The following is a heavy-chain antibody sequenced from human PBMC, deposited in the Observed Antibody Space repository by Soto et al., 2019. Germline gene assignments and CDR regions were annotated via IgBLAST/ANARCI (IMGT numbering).Heavy chain of an antibody. D-gene: IGHD2-15*01. CDR3: AREALCSGGGCYSYYYGMDV. J-gene: IGHJ6*02. CDR2: IYSGGST. V-gene: IGHV3-53*01. CDR1: GFTVSSNY. Sequence: QPGGSLRLSCAASGFTVSSNYMSWVRQAPGKGLEWVSVIYSGGSTYYADSVKGRFTISRDNSKNTLYLQMNSLRAEDTAVYYCAREALCSGGGCYSYYYGMDVWGQGTTVTVSS.